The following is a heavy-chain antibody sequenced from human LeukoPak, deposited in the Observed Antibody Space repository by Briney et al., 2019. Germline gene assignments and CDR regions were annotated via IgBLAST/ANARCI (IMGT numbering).Heavy chain of an antibody. Sequence: VASVKVSCKASGYTFSSFGITWVRQAPGQGPEWMGWISPYDDSTAYGQKFQGRVTMTRDTSTNTAYMELRSLTSDDTAMYYCAKVDPPIAVGAPGDAFDLWGQGTMVIVSS. V-gene: IGHV1-18*01. CDR2: ISPYDDST. CDR3: AKVDPPIAVGAPGDAFDL. J-gene: IGHJ3*01. CDR1: GYTFSSFG. D-gene: IGHD6-19*01.